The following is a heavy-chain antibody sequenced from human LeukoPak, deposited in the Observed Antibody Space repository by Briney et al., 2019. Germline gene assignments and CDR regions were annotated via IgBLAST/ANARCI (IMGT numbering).Heavy chain of an antibody. CDR2: MYYSGSS. CDR1: NGSVSSNDYS. V-gene: IGHV4-30-4*01. J-gene: IGHJ3*02. Sequence: PSQTLSPTCTVSNGSVSSNDYSWSWVRQPPGRGLEWIGYMYYSGSSYYSPSLKSRVTISVDTSKNRFSLKLSSVTAADTAVYYCARAHYYGSGSPDAFDIWGQGTLVTVFS. CDR3: ARAHYYGSGSPDAFDI. D-gene: IGHD3-10*01.